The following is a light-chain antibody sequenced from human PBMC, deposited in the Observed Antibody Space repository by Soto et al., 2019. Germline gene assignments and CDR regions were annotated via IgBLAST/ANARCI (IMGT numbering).Light chain of an antibody. CDR3: QQYNKWPLT. CDR1: QSVSIN. Sequence: EIVMTQSPATLSVSPGERATLSCRASQSVSINLAWYQQKPGQAPRLLIYGASTRATDIPARFSGSGSGTEFTLTISSLQSEDFAVYYCQQYNKWPLTFGGGTKVDIK. CDR2: GAS. V-gene: IGKV3-15*01. J-gene: IGKJ4*01.